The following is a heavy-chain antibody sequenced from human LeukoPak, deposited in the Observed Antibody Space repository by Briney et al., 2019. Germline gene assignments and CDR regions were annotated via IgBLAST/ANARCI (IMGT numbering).Heavy chain of an antibody. CDR3: ARAMRSGYDY. CDR2: ISSSSDSI. V-gene: IGHV3-48*02. J-gene: IGHJ4*02. Sequence: PGGSLRLSCAASGFTFSSYGMNWVRQAPGKGPEWVSYISSSSDSIYYVDSVKGRFTISRDNAENSLYLQMNSLRDEGTAVYYCARAMRSGYDYWGQGTLVTVSS. D-gene: IGHD5-12*01. CDR1: GFTFSSYG.